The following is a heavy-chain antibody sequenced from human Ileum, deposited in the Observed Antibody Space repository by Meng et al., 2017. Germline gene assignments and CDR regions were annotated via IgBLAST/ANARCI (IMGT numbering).Heavy chain of an antibody. Sequence: ASVKVSCKASGYSFTSYYIHWVRQAPGQGLEWMGIINPSGGSISYAQKFQGRVTMTRDKSTSTVYMELSSLRSEDTAVYYCTRGDRDGYYFDYWGQGTRVTVSS. V-gene: IGHV1-46*01. CDR1: GYSFTSYY. CDR2: INPSGGSI. J-gene: IGHJ4*02. D-gene: IGHD5-24*01. CDR3: TRGDRDGYYFDY.